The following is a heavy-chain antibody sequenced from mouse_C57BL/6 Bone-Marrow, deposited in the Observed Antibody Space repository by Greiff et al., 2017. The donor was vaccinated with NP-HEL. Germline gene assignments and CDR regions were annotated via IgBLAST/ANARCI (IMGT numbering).Heavy chain of an antibody. CDR2: ISSGGSYT. J-gene: IGHJ2*01. Sequence: EVKLMESGGDLVKPGGSLKLSCAASGFTFSSYGMSWVRQTPDKRLAWVATISSGGSYTYYLDSVKGRFTISRDNAKNTLYLQMSSLKSEDTAMYYCARQGGRGGYYFDYWGQGTTLTVSS. D-gene: IGHD3-3*01. CDR3: ARQGGRGGYYFDY. CDR1: GFTFSSYG. V-gene: IGHV5-6*01.